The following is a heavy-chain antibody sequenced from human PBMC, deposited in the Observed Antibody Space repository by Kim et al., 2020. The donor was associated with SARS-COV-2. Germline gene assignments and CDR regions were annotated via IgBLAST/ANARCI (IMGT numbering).Heavy chain of an antibody. J-gene: IGHJ4*02. CDR2: ISGSGGST. Sequence: GGSLRLSCAASGFTFSSYAMSWVRQAPGKGLEWVSAISGSGGSTYYADSVKGRFTISRDNSKNTLYLQMNSLRAEDTAVYYCAKDRRGVYVFLPGYYSFGTRYDYWGQGTLVTVSS. D-gene: IGHD3-9*01. V-gene: IGHV3-23*01. CDR3: AKDRRGVYVFLPGYYSFGTRYDY. CDR1: GFTFSSYA.